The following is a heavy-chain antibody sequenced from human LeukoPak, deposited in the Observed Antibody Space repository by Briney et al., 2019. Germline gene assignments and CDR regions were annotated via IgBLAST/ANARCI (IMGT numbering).Heavy chain of an antibody. D-gene: IGHD3-9*01. V-gene: IGHV4-30-2*01. J-gene: IGHJ3*02. CDR2: IYHSGST. Sequence: SETLSLTCAVSGGSISSGGYSWSWIRQPPGKGLEWIVYIYHSGSTYYNPSLKSRVTISVDRSKNQFSLKLSSVTAADTAVYYCARGYDILTRRSYAFDIWGQGTMVTVSS. CDR3: ARGYDILTRRSYAFDI. CDR1: GGSISSGGYS.